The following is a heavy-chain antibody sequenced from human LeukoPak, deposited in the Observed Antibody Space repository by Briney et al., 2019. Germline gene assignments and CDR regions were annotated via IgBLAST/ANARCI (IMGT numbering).Heavy chain of an antibody. J-gene: IGHJ5*02. CDR1: GFTFRSYE. D-gene: IGHD3-22*01. V-gene: IGHV3-48*03. Sequence: GGSLRLSCAASGFTFRSYEMNWVRQAPGKGLEWVSYISSSSSIIYYADSVKGRFTISRANAKNSLYLQMNSLRAEDRAVYYCARDSSGYFHWFDPWGQGALVTVSS. CDR2: ISSSSSII. CDR3: ARDSSGYFHWFDP.